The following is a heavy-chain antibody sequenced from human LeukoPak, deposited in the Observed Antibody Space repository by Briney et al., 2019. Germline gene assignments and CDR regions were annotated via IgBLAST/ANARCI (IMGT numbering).Heavy chain of an antibody. CDR3: ARLRDYYGSARQRGAFDI. Sequence: SETLSLTCTVSGDSISSGDYYWSWVRQPAGTGLEWIGRISSSGSTNYNPSLKSRVTISVDTSKNQFSLKLSSVTAADTAVYYCARLRDYYGSARQRGAFDIWGQGTMVTVSS. V-gene: IGHV4-61*02. CDR2: ISSSGST. J-gene: IGHJ3*02. CDR1: GDSISSGDYY. D-gene: IGHD3-10*01.